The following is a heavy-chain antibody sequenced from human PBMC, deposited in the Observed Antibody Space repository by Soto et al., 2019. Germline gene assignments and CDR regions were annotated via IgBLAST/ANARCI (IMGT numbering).Heavy chain of an antibody. CDR2: ISAYNGNT. J-gene: IGHJ5*02. Sequence: ASVKVSCKASGYTFTSYGISWVRQAPGQGLEWMGWISAYNGNTNYAQKLQGRVTMTTDTSTSTAYMVLRSLRSDDTAVYYCARFYYGGGSGNWFDPWGQGTLVTVSS. D-gene: IGHD3-10*01. CDR1: GYTFTSYG. CDR3: ARFYYGGGSGNWFDP. V-gene: IGHV1-18*01.